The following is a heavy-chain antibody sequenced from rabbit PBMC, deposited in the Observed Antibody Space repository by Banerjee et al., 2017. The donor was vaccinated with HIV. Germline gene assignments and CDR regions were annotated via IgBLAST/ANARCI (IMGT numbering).Heavy chain of an antibody. CDR2: LHAGFSGDT. CDR3: ARRYAGYVSAISDFNL. J-gene: IGHJ4*01. V-gene: IGHV1S40*01. D-gene: IGHD7-1*01. CDR1: GFELSSSNY. Sequence: QAFEESGGGLVQPEGSLILTCKAAGFELSSSNYISWVRQAPGKGLEWIACLHAGFSGDTDYASWAKGRFTISKTSSTTVTLQMTSLTAADTATYFCARRYAGYVSAISDFNLWGPGTLVTVS.